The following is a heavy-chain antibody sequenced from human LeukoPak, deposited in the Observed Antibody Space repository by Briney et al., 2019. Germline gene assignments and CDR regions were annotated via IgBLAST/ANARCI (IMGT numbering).Heavy chain of an antibody. D-gene: IGHD3-9*01. J-gene: IGHJ4*02. Sequence: PSETLSLTCTVSGGSISNSSYYWDWIRQPPGKGLEWIGRIYTSGSTNYNPSLKSRVTISVDTSKNQFSLKLSSVTAADTAVYYCASEGRVGYFDWYFDYWGQGTLVTVSS. CDR3: ASEGRVGYFDWYFDY. CDR2: IYTSGST. V-gene: IGHV4-61*02. CDR1: GGSISNSSYY.